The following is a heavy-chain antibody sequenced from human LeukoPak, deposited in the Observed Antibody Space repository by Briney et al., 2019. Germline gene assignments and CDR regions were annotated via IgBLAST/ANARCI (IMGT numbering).Heavy chain of an antibody. J-gene: IGHJ4*02. CDR1: GFIFSSSA. CDR3: ARISYSGSSFDY. CDR2: ISDTGGIT. Sequence: GGSLRLSCAASGFIFSSSAMSWVRQAPGKGLEWVSSISDTGGITYYVDSVKGRFTCSRDNSRNTLYLQMNSLRAEDTAVYYCARISYSGSSFDYWGQGTLVTVSS. D-gene: IGHD1-26*01. V-gene: IGHV3-23*01.